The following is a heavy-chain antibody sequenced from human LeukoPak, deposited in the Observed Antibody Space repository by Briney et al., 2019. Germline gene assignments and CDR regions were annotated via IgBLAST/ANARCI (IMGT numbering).Heavy chain of an antibody. D-gene: IGHD2-21*01. Sequence: ATVKLSCKASGYTFTSYYMHWVRQPPGQGLEWMGIINFSGGSKIYAQKFRRRATMTSNTSKRTVHMDQSILTSHDTAVYFCARERDVWPYNWFDPGGEGTLVTVSS. CDR1: GYTFTSYY. CDR3: ARERDVWPYNWFDP. J-gene: IGHJ5*02. V-gene: IGHV1-46*01. CDR2: INFSGGSK.